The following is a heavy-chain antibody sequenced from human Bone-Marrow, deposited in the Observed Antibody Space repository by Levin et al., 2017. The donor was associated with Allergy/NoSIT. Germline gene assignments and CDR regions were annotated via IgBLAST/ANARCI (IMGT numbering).Heavy chain of an antibody. CDR3: AGGRGYSNGYLYFEL. CDR1: GFTFSSYS. Sequence: GGSLRLSCAASGFTFSSYSMNWVRQAPGKWLEWVSSISSSSSYIYYGDSVQGRFTISRDNAKNSLYLQMNSLRAEDTAVSYCAGGRGYSNGYLYFELWGRGTLVTVSS. CDR2: ISSSSSYI. D-gene: IGHD5-18*01. V-gene: IGHV3-21*01. J-gene: IGHJ2*01.